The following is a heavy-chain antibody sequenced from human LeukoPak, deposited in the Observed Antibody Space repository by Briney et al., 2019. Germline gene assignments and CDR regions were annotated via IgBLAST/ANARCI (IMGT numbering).Heavy chain of an antibody. J-gene: IGHJ4*02. CDR1: GGTFSSNA. V-gene: IGHV1-69*13. D-gene: IGHD3-10*01. CDR3: ARSLLWFGELSYYFDY. Sequence: SVKVSCKASGGTFSSNAISWVRQAPGQGLEWMGGIIPIFGTANYAQKFQGRVTITADESTSTAYVELSSLRSEDTAVYYCARSLLWFGELSYYFDYWGQGTLVTVSS. CDR2: IIPIFGTA.